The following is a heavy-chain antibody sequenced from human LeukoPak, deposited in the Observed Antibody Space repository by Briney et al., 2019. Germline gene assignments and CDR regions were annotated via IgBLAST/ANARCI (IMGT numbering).Heavy chain of an antibody. Sequence: KPGESLKISCKGSGYSFTSYGIGWVRQMPGKGLEWMGIIYPGDSDTRYSPSFQGQVTISADKSISTAYLQWSSLKASDTAMYYCARGGTDDFWSGYTLPGYFDYWGQGTLVTVSS. D-gene: IGHD3-3*01. J-gene: IGHJ4*02. CDR3: ARGGTDDFWSGYTLPGYFDY. V-gene: IGHV5-51*03. CDR1: GYSFTSYG. CDR2: IYPGDSDT.